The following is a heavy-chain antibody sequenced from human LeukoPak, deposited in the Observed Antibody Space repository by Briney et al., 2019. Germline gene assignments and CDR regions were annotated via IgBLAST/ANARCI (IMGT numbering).Heavy chain of an antibody. Sequence: ASVKVSCKASGDTFTSYYMHWVRQAPGQGLECMGIINPSGTSTSYAQKFQGRVTITADESTSTAYMELSSLRSEDTAVYYCARAFQAYYYDSSGYYDAFDIWGQGTMVTVSS. CDR3: ARAFQAYYYDSSGYYDAFDI. V-gene: IGHV1-46*01. D-gene: IGHD3-22*01. J-gene: IGHJ3*02. CDR2: INPSGTST. CDR1: GDTFTSYY.